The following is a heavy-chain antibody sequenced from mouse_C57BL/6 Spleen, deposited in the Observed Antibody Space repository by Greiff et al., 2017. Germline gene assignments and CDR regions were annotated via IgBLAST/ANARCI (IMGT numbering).Heavy chain of an antibody. CDR1: GYTFTSYT. CDR2: INPSSGYT. Sequence: VQLQQSGAELARPGASVKMSCKASGYTFTSYTMHWVKQRPGQGLEWIGYINPSSGYTKSNQKFKDKDALTADKSTSTAYIQLSSLTSEDSAVYYCAREGIYYDYDERFAYWGQGTLVTVSA. V-gene: IGHV1-4*01. J-gene: IGHJ3*01. CDR3: AREGIYYDYDERFAY. D-gene: IGHD2-4*01.